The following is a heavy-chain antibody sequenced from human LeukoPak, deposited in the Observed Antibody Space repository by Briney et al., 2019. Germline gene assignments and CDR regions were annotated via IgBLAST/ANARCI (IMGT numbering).Heavy chain of an antibody. V-gene: IGHV4-59*08. Sequence: SETLSLTCTVSGGSISTYYWSWIRQPPGKGLEWIGNIYYSGSTIYNPSLKSRVTISVDTSKNQFSLKLSSVTAADTAVYYCARATSRFLEWSYFDYWGQGTLVTVSS. CDR2: IYYSGST. CDR1: GGSISTYY. D-gene: IGHD3-3*01. CDR3: ARATSRFLEWSYFDY. J-gene: IGHJ4*02.